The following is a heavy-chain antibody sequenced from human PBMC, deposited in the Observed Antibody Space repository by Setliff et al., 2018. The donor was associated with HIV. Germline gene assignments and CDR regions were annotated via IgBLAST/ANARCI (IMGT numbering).Heavy chain of an antibody. D-gene: IGHD3-10*02. V-gene: IGHV1-69*05. Sequence: SVKVSCKASGGTFSSYAISWVRQAPGQGLEWMGGIIPIFGTANYAQKFQGRVTITTDESTSTAYMELSGLRSEDTAVYYCARGISPSVRGYTDMVAGGLAYWGQGTMVTVSS. CDR1: GGTFSSYA. CDR3: ARGISPSVRGYTDMVAGGLAY. CDR2: IIPIFGTA. J-gene: IGHJ4*03.